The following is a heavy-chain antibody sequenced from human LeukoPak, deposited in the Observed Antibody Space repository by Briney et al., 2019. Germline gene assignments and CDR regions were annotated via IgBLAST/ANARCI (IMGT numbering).Heavy chain of an antibody. CDR3: AKDLQVAVTPRDFDY. CDR1: GFTFSTYA. CDR2: ISGGGSST. V-gene: IGHV3-23*01. J-gene: IGHJ4*02. D-gene: IGHD6-19*01. Sequence: PGGSLRLSCVASGFTFSTYAMSWVRQAPGRGLEWVSTISGGGSSTYYADSVKGRFTISRDNSKNTLYLQMNSLRAEDTAVYYCAKDLQVAVTPRDFDYRGQGTLVTVSS.